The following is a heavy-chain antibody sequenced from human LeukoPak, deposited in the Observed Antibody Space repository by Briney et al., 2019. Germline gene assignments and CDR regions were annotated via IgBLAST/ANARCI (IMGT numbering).Heavy chain of an antibody. CDR2: ISSSGSTI. J-gene: IGHJ3*02. Sequence: GGSLRLSCAASGFTFSSYEMNWVRQAPGKGLEWVSYISSSGSTIYYADSVKGRFTISRDNTKNSLYLQMNSLRAEDTAVYYCARESGFRGDAFDIWGQGTMVTVSS. CDR3: ARESGFRGDAFDI. V-gene: IGHV3-48*03. D-gene: IGHD3-10*01. CDR1: GFTFSSYE.